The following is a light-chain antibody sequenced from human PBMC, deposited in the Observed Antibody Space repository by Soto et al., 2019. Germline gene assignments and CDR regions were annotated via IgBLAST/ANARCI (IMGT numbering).Light chain of an antibody. CDR3: AAWDDSLNGFYV. J-gene: IGLJ1*01. Sequence: QSVLTQPPSASGTPGQRVTISCSGSRSNIGSNTVYWYQQLPGSAPKLLIYSNNQRPSGVPDRFSGSKSGTSASLAISGLRSDDEADYYCAAWDDSLNGFYVFGTGTKLTVL. CDR2: SNN. CDR1: RSNIGSNT. V-gene: IGLV1-44*01.